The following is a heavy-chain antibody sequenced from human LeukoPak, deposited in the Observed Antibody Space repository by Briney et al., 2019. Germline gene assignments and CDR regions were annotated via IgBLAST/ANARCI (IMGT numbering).Heavy chain of an antibody. D-gene: IGHD3-3*01. J-gene: IGHJ6*02. Sequence: ASVKVPCKASGYTFTSYYMHWVRQAPGQGLEWMGIINPSGGSTSYAQKFQGRVTMTRDTSTSTVYMELSSLRSEDTAVYYCARDRITIFGVVIRYYYYYGMDVWGQGTTVTVSS. CDR1: GYTFTSYY. CDR2: INPSGGST. CDR3: ARDRITIFGVVIRYYYYYGMDV. V-gene: IGHV1-46*01.